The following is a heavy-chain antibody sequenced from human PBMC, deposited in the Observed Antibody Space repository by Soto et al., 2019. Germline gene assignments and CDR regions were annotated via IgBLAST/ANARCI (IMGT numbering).Heavy chain of an antibody. CDR2: INPEGTSG. V-gene: IGHV3-74*01. J-gene: IGHJ6*02. D-gene: IGHD4-17*01. Sequence: VRLSCAASGFTFDTYSMNWVRQAPGKGPELLASINPEGTSGSYAGSMKGRFTISRDNATNTLSLQMNTLRSDEARVYYHAIHAGERSAFSAYGMDAWAQGTTVTVSS. CDR1: GFTFDTYS. CDR3: AIHAGERSAFSAYGMDA.